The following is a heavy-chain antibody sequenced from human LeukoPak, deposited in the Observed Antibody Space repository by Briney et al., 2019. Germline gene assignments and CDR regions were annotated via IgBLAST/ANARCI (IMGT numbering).Heavy chain of an antibody. V-gene: IGHV4-39*01. Sequence: SETLSLTCTVSGGSISSSSYYWGWIRQPPGKGLEWIGSIYYSGSTYYNPSLKSRVTISVDTSKNQFSLKLSSVTAADTAVYYCARCTWLRSHYFDYWGQGTLVTVSS. CDR1: GGSISSSSYY. J-gene: IGHJ4*02. CDR2: IYYSGST. D-gene: IGHD5-12*01. CDR3: ARCTWLRSHYFDY.